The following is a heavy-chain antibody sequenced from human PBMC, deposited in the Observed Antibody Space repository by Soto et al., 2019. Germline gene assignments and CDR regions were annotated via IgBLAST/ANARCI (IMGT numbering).Heavy chain of an antibody. CDR2: ISSSGDSP. Sequence: GGSHRLSSTASGFNFGNYAMSWVRQAPGKGLEWVSAISSSGDSPYYADSVKGRFTVSRDNSKNTLYLQMNSLRVDDTAVYYCARDWDLEWSRQTEDYFDYWGQGTLVTVSS. V-gene: IGHV3-23*01. J-gene: IGHJ4*02. CDR3: ARDWDLEWSRQTEDYFDY. CDR1: GFNFGNYA. D-gene: IGHD3-3*01.